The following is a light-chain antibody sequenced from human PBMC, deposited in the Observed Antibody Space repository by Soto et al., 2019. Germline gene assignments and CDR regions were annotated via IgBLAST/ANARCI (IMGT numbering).Light chain of an antibody. J-gene: IGLJ3*02. CDR2: GNN. Sequence: QSVLTQPPSVSGAPGQSVTISCTGSSSNIGAGSDVHWYQHLPGTAPKLLIYGNNKRPSGVPDRFSGSKSGTSASLAITGLQADDEADYYCQSHDSSLNSWVFGGGTKLT. CDR1: SSNIGAGSD. V-gene: IGLV1-40*01. CDR3: QSHDSSLNSWV.